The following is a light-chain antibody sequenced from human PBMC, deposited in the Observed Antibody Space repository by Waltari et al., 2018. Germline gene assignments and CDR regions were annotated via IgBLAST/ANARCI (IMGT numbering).Light chain of an antibody. Sequence: ETVLTQSPGTLSSSPGESATLYCRASQSVSSSYLAWYQQKPGQAPRLLMYGASSRATGIPDRFSGGGSGTDFTLTISRLEPEDFAVYYCLQYINSPWTFGQGTKVEIK. CDR2: GAS. CDR3: LQYINSPWT. V-gene: IGKV3-20*01. J-gene: IGKJ1*01. CDR1: QSVSSSY.